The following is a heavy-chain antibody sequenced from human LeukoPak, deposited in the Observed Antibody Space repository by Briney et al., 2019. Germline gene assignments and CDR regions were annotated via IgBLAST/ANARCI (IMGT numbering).Heavy chain of an antibody. D-gene: IGHD4-17*01. Sequence: PGGSLRLSCAASGFTFSSYDMHWVRQATGKGLEWVSAIGVAANTFYSGSVKGRFTISRDNSKNTLYLQMNSLRAEDTAVYYCAKDYGDYGNDAFDIWGQGTMVTVSS. CDR2: IGVAANT. CDR3: AKDYGDYGNDAFDI. V-gene: IGHV3-13*01. J-gene: IGHJ3*02. CDR1: GFTFSSYD.